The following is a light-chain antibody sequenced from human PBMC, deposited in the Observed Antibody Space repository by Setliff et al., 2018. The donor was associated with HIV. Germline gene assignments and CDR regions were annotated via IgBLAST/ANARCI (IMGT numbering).Light chain of an antibody. J-gene: IGLJ1*01. V-gene: IGLV3-21*04. CDR2: YDS. CDR1: NIESRS. Sequence: SYELTQPPSVSVAPGKTARITCGGNNIESRSVHWYQQKPGQAPVLVIYYDSDRPSGIPERFSGSNSGNTATLTISGVEPGDEADYYCQVWDSGSDQYVFGTGTKV. CDR3: QVWDSGSDQYV.